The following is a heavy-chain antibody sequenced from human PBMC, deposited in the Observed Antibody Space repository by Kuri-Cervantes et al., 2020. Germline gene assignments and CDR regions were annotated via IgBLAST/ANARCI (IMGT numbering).Heavy chain of an antibody. D-gene: IGHD6-19*01. CDR3: TTEQWLVHFDY. CDR1: GFTFSNAW. J-gene: IGHJ4*02. V-gene: IGHV3-15*05. CDR2: IKSEVKGGTT. Sequence: GESLKISCVGSGFTFSNAWMNWVRQAPGRGLEWLGRIKSEVKGGTTDYAAPVNGRFTISRDDSKNTVYLQMNSLETEDTAVYYCTTEQWLVHFDYWGQGTLVTVSS.